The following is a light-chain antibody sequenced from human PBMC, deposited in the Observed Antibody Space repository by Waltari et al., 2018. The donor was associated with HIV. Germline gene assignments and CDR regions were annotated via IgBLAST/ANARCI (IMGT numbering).Light chain of an antibody. CDR2: HDD. CDR3: ATWDDGLNALL. J-gene: IGLJ2*01. V-gene: IGLV1-36*01. Sequence: QSVLTQSPSVSEAPGQRVTISCSGSSSNIGSQAVTCFRQSPGKPPKLLVYHDDLILSGVSDRLSASKSGTSASLAINDLQSEDESLYYCATWDDGLNALLFGGGTKVTVL. CDR1: SSNIGSQA.